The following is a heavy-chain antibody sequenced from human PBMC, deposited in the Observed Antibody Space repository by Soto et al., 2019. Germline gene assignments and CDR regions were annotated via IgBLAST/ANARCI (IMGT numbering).Heavy chain of an antibody. CDR3: ARDALVRGVHPPDY. Sequence: QVQLAESGGGVVQSGRSLRHSCAASGFALSSFDMHWVRQAPGKGLEWVAVIWYDGSNEYYADSVKGRFTISRDNSKNTLYLQMNSLRVEDTAVYYCARDALVRGVHPPDYWGQGTLVTVSS. CDR2: IWYDGSNE. J-gene: IGHJ4*02. CDR1: GFALSSFD. D-gene: IGHD3-10*01. V-gene: IGHV3-33*01.